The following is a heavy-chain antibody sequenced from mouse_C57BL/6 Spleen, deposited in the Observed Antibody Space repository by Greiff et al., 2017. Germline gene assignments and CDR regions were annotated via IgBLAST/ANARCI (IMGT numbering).Heavy chain of an antibody. CDR2: IYPGDGDT. J-gene: IGHJ2*01. D-gene: IGHD1-1*01. CDR1: GYAFSSSW. CDR3: AREYYGSSPFDY. Sequence: QVQLQQSGPELVKPGASVKISCKASGYAFSSSWMNWVKQRPGKGLEWIGRIYPGDGDTNYNGKFKGKATLTADKSSSTASMQLSSLTSEDAAVYFCAREYYGSSPFDYWGQGTTLTVSS. V-gene: IGHV1-82*01.